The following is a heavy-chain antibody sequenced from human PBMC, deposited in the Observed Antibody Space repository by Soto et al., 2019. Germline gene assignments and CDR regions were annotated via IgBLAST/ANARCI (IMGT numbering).Heavy chain of an antibody. CDR3: ARGGGYDFWSGYLGWFDP. Sequence: EVQLVESGGGLVQPGGSLRLSCAASGFTFSSYSMNWVRQAPGKGLEWVSYISSSSSTIYYADSVKGRFTISRDNAKNSLYLQMNSLRADDTAVYYCARGGGYDFWSGYLGWFDPWGQGTLVTVSS. D-gene: IGHD3-3*01. J-gene: IGHJ5*02. CDR2: ISSSSSTI. CDR1: GFTFSSYS. V-gene: IGHV3-48*01.